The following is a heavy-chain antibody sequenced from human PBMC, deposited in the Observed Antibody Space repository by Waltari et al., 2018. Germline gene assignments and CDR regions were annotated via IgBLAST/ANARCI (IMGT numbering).Heavy chain of an antibody. CDR3: ARNEMGATVFDY. J-gene: IGHJ4*02. CDR2: IKHDGSEN. V-gene: IGHV3-7*01. Sequence: EVQLVESGGGLVQPGGSMRLSCAASGFTSSSYWLSWVRQAPGVGQEWAADIKHDGSENYNVDSVKGRFTISRDNAKTSLYLQMNSLGAEDTAVYYCARNEMGATVFDYGGQGTLVTVSS. CDR1: GFTSSSYW. D-gene: IGHD1-26*01.